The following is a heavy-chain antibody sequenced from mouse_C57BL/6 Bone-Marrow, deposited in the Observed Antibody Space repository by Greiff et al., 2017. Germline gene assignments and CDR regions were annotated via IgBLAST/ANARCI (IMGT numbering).Heavy chain of an antibody. CDR3: TIYGSSLWYFDV. CDR1: GYTFTDYE. J-gene: IGHJ1*03. V-gene: IGHV1-15*01. CDR2: IDPETGGT. D-gene: IGHD1-1*01. Sequence: QVQLQQSGAELVRPGASVTLSCKASGYTFTDYEMHWVKQTPVHGLEWIGAIDPETGGTAYNQKFKGKAILTADKSSSTAYMELRSLTSEDSAVYYCTIYGSSLWYFDVWGTGTTVTVSS.